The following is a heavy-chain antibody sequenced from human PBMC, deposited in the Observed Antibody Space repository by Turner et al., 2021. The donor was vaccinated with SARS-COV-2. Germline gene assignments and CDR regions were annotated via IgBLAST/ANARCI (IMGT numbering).Heavy chain of an antibody. CDR1: GFTFSSYT. D-gene: IGHD5-12*01. J-gene: IGHJ4*02. CDR3: ARDPGYSGYDYWQNTEFFDY. Sequence: EVQLVESGGGLVKPGGSLRLSCAASGFTFSSYTMNWVRQAPGKGLEVVSSISSSSSYIYYADSVKGRITISRDNAKNSLYLQMNSLRAEDTAVYYCARDPGYSGYDYWQNTEFFDYWGQGTLVTVSS. V-gene: IGHV3-21*01. CDR2: ISSSSSYI.